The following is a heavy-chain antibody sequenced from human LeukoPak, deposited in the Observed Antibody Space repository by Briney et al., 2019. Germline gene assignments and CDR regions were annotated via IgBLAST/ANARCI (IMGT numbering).Heavy chain of an antibody. CDR3: ARSLATSYYYMDV. Sequence: GGSLRLSCAASGFTFSNYAMHWVRQAPGKGLEWVAVISYDGSNKYYADSVKGRITISRDNSKNTLYLQMNSLRAEDTAVYYCARSLATSYYYMDVWGKGTTVTVSS. CDR1: GFTFSNYA. CDR2: ISYDGSNK. V-gene: IGHV3-30*04. D-gene: IGHD5-12*01. J-gene: IGHJ6*03.